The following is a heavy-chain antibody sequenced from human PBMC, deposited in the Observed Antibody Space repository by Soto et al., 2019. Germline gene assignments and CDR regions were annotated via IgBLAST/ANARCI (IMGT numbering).Heavy chain of an antibody. CDR2: ISAYNGKT. V-gene: IGHV1-18*01. D-gene: IGHD6-19*01. Sequence: QVQLVQSGAEVKKPGASVKVSCKASGYTFTSYGISWVRQAPGQGLEWMGWISAYNGKTNYAQKLQGRVTMTTDTSTITAYMELRSLRSDDTAVYYCARDLAVAGDYYYYYGMDVWGQGTTVTVSS. J-gene: IGHJ6*02. CDR3: ARDLAVAGDYYYYYGMDV. CDR1: GYTFTSYG.